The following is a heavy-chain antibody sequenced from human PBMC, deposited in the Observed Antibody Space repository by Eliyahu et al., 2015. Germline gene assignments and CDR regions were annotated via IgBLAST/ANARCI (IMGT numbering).Heavy chain of an antibody. CDR1: GXTFSXYA. D-gene: IGHD4-17*01. V-gene: IGHV1-69*09. J-gene: IGHJ6*02. Sequence: QVQLGQSGAEVKXPGSXVKXSCKASGXTFSXYAISWVRQAPGQGLEWMGRIIPILGIANYAQKFQGRVTITADKSTSTAYMELSSLRSEDTAVYYCAKTTVTTNYYYYYGMDVWGQGTTVTVSS. CDR3: AKTTVTTNYYYYYGMDV. CDR2: IIPILGIA.